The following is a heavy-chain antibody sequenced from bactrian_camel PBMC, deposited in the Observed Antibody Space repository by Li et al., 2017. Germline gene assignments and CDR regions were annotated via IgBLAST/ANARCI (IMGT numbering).Heavy chain of an antibody. Sequence: HVQLVESGGGSVQVGGSLRVSCVTSGYGYWPYCMGWFRQVPGKERVGVATITTIDGGTSYADSVKGRFTISRDNAKNTLYLQLTSLKTDDTAMYYCARSPWYDPAVRGQGTQVTVS. J-gene: IGHJ4*01. V-gene: IGHV3S63*01. CDR2: ITTIDGGT. CDR1: GYGYWPYC. D-gene: IGHD6*01. CDR3: ARSPWYDPAV.